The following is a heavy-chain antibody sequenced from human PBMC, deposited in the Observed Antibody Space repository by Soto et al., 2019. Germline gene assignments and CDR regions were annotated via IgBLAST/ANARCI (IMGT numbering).Heavy chain of an antibody. Sequence: SGGSLRLSCAASGFSISDYYMTWIRQAPGKGLEWVSVISSSGSIIHYADSVKGRFTSSRDNANNSMYLQMNSLRVDDTAVYYCARETNFFDPWGQGTLVTVSS. CDR2: ISSSGSII. V-gene: IGHV3-11*01. J-gene: IGHJ5*02. CDR1: GFSISDYY. CDR3: ARETNFFDP.